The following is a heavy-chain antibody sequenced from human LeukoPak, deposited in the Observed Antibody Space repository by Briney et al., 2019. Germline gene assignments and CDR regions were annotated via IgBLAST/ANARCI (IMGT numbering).Heavy chain of an antibody. CDR3: ARDPGYSEFDV. J-gene: IGHJ3*01. CDR1: GFTLSRYW. V-gene: IGHV3-7*03. Sequence: GSLRLSCVASGFTLSRYWMGWGRQAPGKRPGIGGNRKEDGSEKSYVDSVKGRFTISGDNAKNSVSLQMNSLRVDDTAVYYCARDPGYSEFDVWGQGARVIV. CDR2: RKEDGSEK. D-gene: IGHD4-11*01.